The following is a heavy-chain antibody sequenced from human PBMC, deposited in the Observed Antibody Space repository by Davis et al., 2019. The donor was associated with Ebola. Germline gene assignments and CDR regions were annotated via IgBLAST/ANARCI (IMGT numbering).Heavy chain of an antibody. V-gene: IGHV3-21*01. D-gene: IGHD3-10*01. Sequence: GESLKISCAASGFTFSSYSMNWVRQAPGKGLEWVSSISSSSSYIYYADSVEGRFTISRDNAKNSLYLQMNSLRAEDTAVYYCARDRWGSGSPPQPRFDYWGQGTLVTVSS. CDR3: ARDRWGSGSPPQPRFDY. J-gene: IGHJ4*02. CDR1: GFTFSSYS. CDR2: ISSSSSYI.